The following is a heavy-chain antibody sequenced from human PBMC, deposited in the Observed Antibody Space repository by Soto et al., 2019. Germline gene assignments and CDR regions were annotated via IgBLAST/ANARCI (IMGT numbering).Heavy chain of an antibody. D-gene: IGHD6-13*01. V-gene: IGHV6-1*01. J-gene: IGHJ4*02. CDR1: GDSVSSNSAA. Sequence: PSQTLSLTCAISGDSVSSNSAAWNWIRQSPSRGLEWLGRTYYRSKWYNDYAVSVKSRITINPDTSKNQFSLQLNSVTPEDTAVYYCARATAPGIAASAAGGLYYFDYWGQGTLVTVSS. CDR2: TYYRSKWYN. CDR3: ARATAPGIAASAAGGLYYFDY.